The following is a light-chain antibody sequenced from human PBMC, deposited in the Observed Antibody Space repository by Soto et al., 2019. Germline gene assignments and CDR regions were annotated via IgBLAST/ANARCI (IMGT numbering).Light chain of an antibody. V-gene: IGKV1-17*01. J-gene: IGKJ3*01. Sequence: IQMTQSPSSLSASVGDRLSITCRASQVITNDLGWYQQKPGKAPKRLIYAASTLQSGVPSRFSGSGSVTEFTLTISSLQPEDVATYCCLQVNAYPWTVGPVTMLDIK. CDR3: LQVNAYPWT. CDR1: QVITND. CDR2: AAS.